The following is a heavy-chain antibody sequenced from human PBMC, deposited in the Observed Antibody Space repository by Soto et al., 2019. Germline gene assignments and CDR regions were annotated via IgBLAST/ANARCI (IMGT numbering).Heavy chain of an antibody. J-gene: IGHJ4*02. Sequence: SETLSLTCAVYGGSFSRYYWSWIRQPPGKGLEWIGEINHSGSTNYNPSLKSRVTISVDTSKNQFSLKLSSVTAADTAVYYCRGTYGDYPSVFDYWGQGTLVTVSS. CDR1: GGSFSRYY. D-gene: IGHD4-17*01. CDR2: INHSGST. V-gene: IGHV4-34*09. CDR3: RGTYGDYPSVFDY.